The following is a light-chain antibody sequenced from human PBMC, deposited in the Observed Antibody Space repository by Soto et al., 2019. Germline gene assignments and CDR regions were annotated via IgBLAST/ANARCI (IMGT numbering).Light chain of an antibody. CDR3: SSYRSSSTYV. CDR2: EVS. CDR1: SSDVGGYNY. Sequence: QSALTQPASVSGSPGQSITISCTGTSSDVGGYNYVSWYQHHPGKAPKLMIYEVSNRPSGFSNRFSGSKSGNTASLTISGIQAEDEADYYCSSYRSSSTYVFGTGTKLTVL. V-gene: IGLV2-14*01. J-gene: IGLJ1*01.